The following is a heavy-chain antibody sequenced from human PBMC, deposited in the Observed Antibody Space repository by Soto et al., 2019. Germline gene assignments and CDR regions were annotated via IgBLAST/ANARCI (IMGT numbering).Heavy chain of an antibody. CDR2: INPTSGAT. V-gene: IGHV1-2*02. J-gene: IGHJ6*02. CDR3: ARVKLIGPPGTWDYGMDV. Sequence: QVQLVQSGAEVKRPGASVKVHCKASGYIFSDYYIHWVRQAPGQGLEWMGWINPTSGATRYQQKFQDRVTMTRDTSITTAYMEVNWLTPDDTAVYFCARVKLIGPPGTWDYGMDVWGQGTTVIVPS. D-gene: IGHD6-13*01. CDR1: GYIFSDYY.